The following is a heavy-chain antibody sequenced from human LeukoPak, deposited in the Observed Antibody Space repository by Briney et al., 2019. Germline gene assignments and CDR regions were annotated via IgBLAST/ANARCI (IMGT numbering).Heavy chain of an antibody. D-gene: IGHD2-15*01. Sequence: ASVKVSCKASGYTFTGYYMHWVRQAPGQGLEWMGWINPNSGGTNYAQKFQGRVTMTRDTSISTAYMELSRLRSDDTAVYYCAREDRYCSGGSCPEYYFDYWAREPWSPSPQ. CDR3: AREDRYCSGGSCPEYYFDY. V-gene: IGHV1-2*02. J-gene: IGHJ4*02. CDR1: GYTFTGYY. CDR2: INPNSGGT.